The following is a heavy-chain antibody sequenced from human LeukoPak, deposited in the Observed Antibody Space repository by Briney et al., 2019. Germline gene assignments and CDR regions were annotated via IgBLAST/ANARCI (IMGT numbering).Heavy chain of an antibody. CDR2: MNPNSGNT. J-gene: IGHJ5*02. CDR1: GYTSINYD. D-gene: IGHD2-15*01. CDR3: ARVVYCSGGTCYSPWFDP. Sequence: GASVKVSCKASGYTSINYDVTWVRQATGQGLEWMGWMNPNSGNTGYAQKFQGRLTMTRNTSISTAYMELSSLRSEDTAVYYCARVVYCSGGTCYSPWFDPWGQGTLVTVSS. V-gene: IGHV1-8*02.